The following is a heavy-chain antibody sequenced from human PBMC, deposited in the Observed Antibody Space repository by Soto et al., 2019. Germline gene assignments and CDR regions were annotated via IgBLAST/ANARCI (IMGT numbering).Heavy chain of an antibody. Sequence: SETLSLTSSVADGYSISSSYYWGWKKKPPGKGLEWIGSIYYSGSTYYNPSLKSRVTISVDTSKNQFSLKLSSVTAADTAVYYCARPQPLDYYDSSGYYYENWFDPWGQGTLVTVSS. CDR3: ARPQPLDYYDSSGYYYENWFDP. CDR2: IYYSGST. D-gene: IGHD3-22*01. J-gene: IGHJ5*02. CDR1: DGYSISSSYY. V-gene: IGHV4-39*01.